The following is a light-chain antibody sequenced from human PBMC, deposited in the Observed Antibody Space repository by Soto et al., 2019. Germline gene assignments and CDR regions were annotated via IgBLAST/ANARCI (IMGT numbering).Light chain of an antibody. V-gene: IGKV3-15*01. CDR1: QSVSSN. J-gene: IGKJ4*01. CDR3: QQHNHWPLT. Sequence: EIVMTQSPATLSVSPGETATLSCRASQSVSSNLAWHQQKPGQPPRLLIYGASTRATGIPARFSASGSGTEFTLTISSLQSEDFAVYYCQQHNHWPLTFGGGTKVEIK. CDR2: GAS.